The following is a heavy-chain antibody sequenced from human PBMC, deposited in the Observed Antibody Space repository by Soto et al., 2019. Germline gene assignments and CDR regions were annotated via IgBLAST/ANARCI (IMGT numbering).Heavy chain of an antibody. Sequence: ASVKVSCKASGYTFTGYDMSWVRQAPGQGLEWMGWISAYNGNTNYAQKLQGRVTMTTDTSTSTAYMELRSLRSDDTAVYYCASTSVDIVATIDDAFDIWGQGTMVTVSS. CDR3: ASTSVDIVATIDDAFDI. D-gene: IGHD5-12*01. CDR1: GYTFTGYD. J-gene: IGHJ3*02. CDR2: ISAYNGNT. V-gene: IGHV1-18*04.